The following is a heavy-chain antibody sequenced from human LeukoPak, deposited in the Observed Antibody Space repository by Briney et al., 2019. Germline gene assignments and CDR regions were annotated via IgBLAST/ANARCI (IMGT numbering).Heavy chain of an antibody. CDR3: ARADIVVVPAGFDY. Sequence: ASVKVSCKASGYTFTGYYMHWVRQAPGQGLEWMGWINPNSGGTNYAQKFQGRVTMTRDTSISTAYMELSRLRSDDTAVYYCARADIVVVPAGFDYWGQGTLVTVSS. CDR1: GYTFTGYY. J-gene: IGHJ4*02. CDR2: INPNSGGT. D-gene: IGHD2-2*01. V-gene: IGHV1-2*02.